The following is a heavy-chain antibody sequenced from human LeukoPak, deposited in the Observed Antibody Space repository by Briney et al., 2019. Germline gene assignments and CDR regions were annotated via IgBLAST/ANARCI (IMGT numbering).Heavy chain of an antibody. CDR3: AKSGLNRFDY. J-gene: IGHJ4*02. D-gene: IGHD3-3*01. V-gene: IGHV3-23*01. Sequence: GGSLRLSCAASEFSVGSNYMTWVRQAPGKGLEWVSGISGSGGSTYYADSVKGRFTIPRDDSKKTLYLQMNSLRAEDTAVYYCAKSGLNRFDYWGQGILVTVSS. CDR1: EFSVGSNY. CDR2: ISGSGGST.